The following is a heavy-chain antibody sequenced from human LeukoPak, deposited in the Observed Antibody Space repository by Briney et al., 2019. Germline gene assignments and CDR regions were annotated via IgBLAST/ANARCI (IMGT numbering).Heavy chain of an antibody. CDR3: ARDRTYDFWSGYYTGENWFDP. V-gene: IGHV1-8*01. Sequence: ASVKVSCKASGYTFTSYDINWVRQATGQGLEWTGWMNPNSGNTGYAQKFQGRVTMTRNTSISTAYMELSSLRSEDTAVYYCARDRTYDFWSGYYTGENWFDPWGQGTLVTVSS. CDR1: GYTFTSYD. J-gene: IGHJ5*02. CDR2: MNPNSGNT. D-gene: IGHD3-3*01.